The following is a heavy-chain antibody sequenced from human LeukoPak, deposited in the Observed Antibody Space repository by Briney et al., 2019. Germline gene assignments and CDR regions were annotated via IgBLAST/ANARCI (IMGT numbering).Heavy chain of an antibody. Sequence: GRSLRLSCAASGFSFSSYGTHWVRQAPGKGLEWLTVISYDGNTIYYADSVKGRFTISRDNSKNTLYLQMNSLRIEDTAVYYCAKDLSVVGAHDSFDVWGQGTMVTVSS. D-gene: IGHD1-26*01. V-gene: IGHV3-30*18. CDR2: ISYDGNTI. CDR1: GFSFSSYG. J-gene: IGHJ3*01. CDR3: AKDLSVVGAHDSFDV.